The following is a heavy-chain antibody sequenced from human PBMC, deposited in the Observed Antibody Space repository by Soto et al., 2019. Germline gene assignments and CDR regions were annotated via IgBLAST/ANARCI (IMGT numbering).Heavy chain of an antibody. CDR2: ISTGGGST. CDR1: GFTFSSHV. CDR3: ARSREIIASAGSFDY. D-gene: IGHD6-25*01. Sequence: EVQLLESGGGLVQPGGSLRLYCAASGFTFSSHVMSWVRQAPGKGLEWVSGISTGGGSTDYADSVKGRFTISRDNSKNTLHLQMKSLRAEDTAVYYCARSREIIASAGSFDYLGQGTLVTVSS. V-gene: IGHV3-23*01. J-gene: IGHJ4*02.